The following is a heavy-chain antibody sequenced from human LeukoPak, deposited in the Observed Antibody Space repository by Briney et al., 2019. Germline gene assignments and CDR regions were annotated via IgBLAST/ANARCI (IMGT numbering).Heavy chain of an antibody. D-gene: IGHD2/OR15-2a*01. CDR2: IWYDGSNK. V-gene: IGHV3-33*06. J-gene: IGHJ4*02. Sequence: GGSLRLSCAASGFTFSSYGMHWVRQAPGKGLEWVAVIWYDGSNKYYADSVKGRFTISRDNSKNTLYLQMNSLRAEDTAVYYCAKAGTFPLGYFDYWGQGTLVTVSS. CDR3: AKAGTFPLGYFDY. CDR1: GFTFSSYG.